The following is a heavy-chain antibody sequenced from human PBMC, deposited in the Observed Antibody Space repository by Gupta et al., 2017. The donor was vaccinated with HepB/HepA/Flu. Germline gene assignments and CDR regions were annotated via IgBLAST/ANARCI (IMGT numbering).Heavy chain of an antibody. CDR1: GFTFDDYA. D-gene: IGHD6-13*01. V-gene: IGHV3-43*02. CDR2: ISGDGGST. CDR3: ASGQQLWFGLLGY. J-gene: IGHJ4*02. Sequence: EVQLVESGGGVVQPGGSLRLSCAASGFTFDDYAMHWVRQATGKGLGWVSLISGDGGSTYYADSVKGRFTISRDNSKNSPYLQMNSLRTEDTALYYCASGQQLWFGLLGYWGQGTLVTVSS.